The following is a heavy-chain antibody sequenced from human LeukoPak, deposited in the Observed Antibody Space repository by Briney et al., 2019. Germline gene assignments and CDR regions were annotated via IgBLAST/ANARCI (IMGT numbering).Heavy chain of an antibody. CDR1: GGTVSRYA. D-gene: IGHD3-10*01. Sequence: SVKVSCKASGGTVSRYAISWVRQAPGQGLEWMGGIIPIFGTANYAQKFQGRVTITADESTSTAYMELSSLRSEDTAVYYCARDGPGYFDYWGQGALVTVSS. V-gene: IGHV1-69*13. CDR3: ARDGPGYFDY. CDR2: IIPIFGTA. J-gene: IGHJ4*02.